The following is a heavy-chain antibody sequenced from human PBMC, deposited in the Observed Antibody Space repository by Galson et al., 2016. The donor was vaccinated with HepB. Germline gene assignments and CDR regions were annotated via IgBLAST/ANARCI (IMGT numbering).Heavy chain of an antibody. CDR3: VKDDNWNVDY. Sequence: SLRLPCAASGFISSNYAMSWVRQAPGKGLEWVSGLLGGGGTTYYAESVKGRFTISRDNSKNTLYLQMNNLRAEDTAVYYCVKDDNWNVDYWGQGPLVTVSS. J-gene: IGHJ4*02. CDR2: LLGGGGTT. D-gene: IGHD1-1*01. CDR1: GFISSNYA. V-gene: IGHV3-23*01.